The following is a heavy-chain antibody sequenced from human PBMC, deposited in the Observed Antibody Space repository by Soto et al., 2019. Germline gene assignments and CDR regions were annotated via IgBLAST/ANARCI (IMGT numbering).Heavy chain of an antibody. D-gene: IGHD1-20*01. CDR1: GGSISRSSDY. Sequence: QLQLQESGPGLVKPSETLSLTCTVSGGSISRSSDYWGWIRQPPGKGVEWIGNIYYSGNTYYNPSLQSRVTISVDTSKNQFSLKLTSATAADTAVYYCARRITRPERFDYWGQGALVTVSS. J-gene: IGHJ4*02. CDR2: IYYSGNT. V-gene: IGHV4-39*01. CDR3: ARRITRPERFDY.